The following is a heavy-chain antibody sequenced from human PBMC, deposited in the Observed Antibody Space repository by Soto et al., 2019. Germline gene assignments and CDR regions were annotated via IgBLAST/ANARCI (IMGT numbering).Heavy chain of an antibody. CDR1: GFSLRSSGAG. J-gene: IGHJ3*02. CDR3: AQATQAGSFAFDI. CDR2: IYWDDDK. Sequence: QITLKESGPTLVKSTQPLTLTCTFSGFSLRSSGAGVGWIRQPPGKALEWLALIYWDDDKRYSPSLKSRFTITKDTSNNQVVLTMTNMDPVDTATYYSAQATQAGSFAFDIWGQGAMVTVSS. D-gene: IGHD2-15*01. V-gene: IGHV2-5*02.